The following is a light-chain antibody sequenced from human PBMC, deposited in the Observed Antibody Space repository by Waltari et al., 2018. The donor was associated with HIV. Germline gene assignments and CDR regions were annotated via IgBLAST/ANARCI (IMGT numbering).Light chain of an antibody. V-gene: IGLV1-40*01. Sequence: QSVLTQPPSVSGAPGQRVTIPCTGNSSNTGAGYDVHWYQQLPGKAPKLLISDNTKRPSGVPDRFSGSKSGTSASLAITGLRAEDEADYYCQSYPASLTVSLIFGGGTRLTVL. CDR3: QSYPASLTVSLI. CDR1: SSNTGAGYD. CDR2: DNT. J-gene: IGLJ2*01.